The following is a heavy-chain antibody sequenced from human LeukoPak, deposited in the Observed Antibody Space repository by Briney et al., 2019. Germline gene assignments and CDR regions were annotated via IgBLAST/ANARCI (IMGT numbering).Heavy chain of an antibody. J-gene: IGHJ4*02. Sequence: GGSLRLSCTASGFTLSSHWMHWVRQGPGKGLEWVSRIHMDGSTKDYADSVRGRFTISRDNAKNTVYLQMNSLRGDDTAVYYGARQVVTTGRHYDSWGQGTLVTVSS. CDR2: IHMDGSTK. V-gene: IGHV3-74*01. D-gene: IGHD1-1*01. CDR3: ARQVVTTGRHYDS. CDR1: GFTLSSHW.